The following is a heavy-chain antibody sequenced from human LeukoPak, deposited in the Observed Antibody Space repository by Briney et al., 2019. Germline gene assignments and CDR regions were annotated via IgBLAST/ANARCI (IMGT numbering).Heavy chain of an antibody. CDR3: ARQDGNSKYYFDY. D-gene: IGHD1-1*01. Sequence: GESLKISCKGSGYSFTYYWIGWVRQMPGKGLEWMGIIYPGDSDTRYRPSFQGQVTISVDKSIRTAYLQWSSLKASDTAMYYCARQDGNSKYYFDYWGQRTLVTVSS. J-gene: IGHJ4*02. V-gene: IGHV5-51*01. CDR2: IYPGDSDT. CDR1: GYSFTYYW.